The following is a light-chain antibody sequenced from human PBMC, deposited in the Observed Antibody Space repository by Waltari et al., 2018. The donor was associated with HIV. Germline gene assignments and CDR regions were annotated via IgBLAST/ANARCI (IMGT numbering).Light chain of an antibody. V-gene: IGLV1-47*01. J-gene: IGLJ3*02. CDR2: RKN. CDR1: SSNIGSHS. Sequence: QSVLTQPPSASGTPGQRVTISCSGSSSNIGSHSVYWYHQLPETAPNPLIYRKNQRPPAVPDRVSGPKSGTSASSAISGLRSEDEADYYCAAWDDSLSGLHWVFGGGTKLTVL. CDR3: AAWDDSLSGLHWV.